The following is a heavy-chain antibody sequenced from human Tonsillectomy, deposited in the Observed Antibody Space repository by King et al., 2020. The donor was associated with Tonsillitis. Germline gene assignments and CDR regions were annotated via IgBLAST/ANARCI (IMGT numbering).Heavy chain of an antibody. CDR3: ARDIGAAAGTSPGY. CDR2: ISGYNGYT. V-gene: IGHV1-18*01. Sequence: VQLVQSGAEVEKPGASVKVSCKASGYTFTSYGINWVRQAPGQGLEWMGWISGYNGYTNYAQRLQGRGTMTTDTSTSTAYMELRSLRSDDTAMYYCARDIGAAAGTSPGYWGQGTLVTVSS. D-gene: IGHD6-13*01. CDR1: GYTFTSYG. J-gene: IGHJ4*02.